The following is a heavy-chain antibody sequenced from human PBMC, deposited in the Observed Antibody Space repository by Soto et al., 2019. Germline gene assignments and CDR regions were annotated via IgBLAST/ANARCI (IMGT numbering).Heavy chain of an antibody. V-gene: IGHV4-39*01. D-gene: IGHD1-1*01. J-gene: IGHJ4*02. CDR1: GGSISSSSYY. CDR2: IYYRGST. CDR3: ARPKEKNAGFDY. Sequence: SETLSLTCTVSGGSISSSSYYWGWIRQPPGKGLEWIGSIYYRGSTYYNPSLKSRVTISVDTSKNQFSLKLSSVTAADTAVYYCARPKEKNAGFDYWGQGTLVTVSS.